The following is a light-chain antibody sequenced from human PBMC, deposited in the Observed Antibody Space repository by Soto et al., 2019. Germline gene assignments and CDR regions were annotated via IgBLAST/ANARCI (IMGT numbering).Light chain of an antibody. Sequence: EIVLTQSPGILYLSPGDRATLSCRASQTISSGFLAWYQQKVGQAPRLLIYDASNRATGVPDRFSGSGSGTDFSLTICRLGPEYFAVYHCHQYSSSPRTFGQGTRLEIK. V-gene: IGKV3-20*01. CDR2: DAS. CDR3: HQYSSSPRT. CDR1: QTISSGF. J-gene: IGKJ5*01.